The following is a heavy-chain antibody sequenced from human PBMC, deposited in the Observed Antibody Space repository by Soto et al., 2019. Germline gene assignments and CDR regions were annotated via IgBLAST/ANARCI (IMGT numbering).Heavy chain of an antibody. CDR1: GCTFSDYY. J-gene: IGHJ5*02. CDR2: ISSSSSYT. V-gene: IGHV3-11*06. Sequence: GGSLRLSCAASGCTFSDYYMSWIRQAPGKGLEWVSYISSSSSYTNYADSVKGRFTISRDNAKNSLYLQMNSLRAEDTAVYYCARETNRAAAGGNWFDLWGQGTLVTVSS. D-gene: IGHD6-13*01. CDR3: ARETNRAAAGGNWFDL.